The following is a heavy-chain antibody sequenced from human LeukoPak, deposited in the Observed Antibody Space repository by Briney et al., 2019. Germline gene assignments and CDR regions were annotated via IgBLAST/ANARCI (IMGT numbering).Heavy chain of an antibody. CDR3: ARATPDFDILTGYSPKAPFDY. CDR1: GGSISSGGHY. Sequence: SQTLSLTCTVSGGSISSGGHYWSWIRQHPGKGLEWIGYIYYSGSTYYNPSLKSRVTISVDTSKNQFSLKLSSVTAADTAVYYCARATPDFDILTGYSPKAPFDYWGQGTLVTVSS. J-gene: IGHJ4*02. D-gene: IGHD3-9*01. V-gene: IGHV4-31*03. CDR2: IYYSGST.